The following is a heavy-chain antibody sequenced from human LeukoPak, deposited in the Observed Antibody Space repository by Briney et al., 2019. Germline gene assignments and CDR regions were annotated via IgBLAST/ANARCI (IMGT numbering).Heavy chain of an antibody. CDR2: LYIGGIR. CDR3: TKMFTKDNWYGGPDY. J-gene: IGHJ4*02. Sequence: PGGSLRLSCAASGFTFSSYSMNWVRQAPGKGLEWVSVLYIGGIRYYAGFVRGRFTISRDDSKNTLYLQMNNLRAEDTAIYYCTKMFTKDNWYGGPDYWGQGTLVTVSS. V-gene: IGHV3-53*01. CDR1: GFTFSSYS. D-gene: IGHD2-8*01.